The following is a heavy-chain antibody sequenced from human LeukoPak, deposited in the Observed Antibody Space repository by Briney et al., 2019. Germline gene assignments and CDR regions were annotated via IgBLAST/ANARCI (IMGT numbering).Heavy chain of an antibody. D-gene: IGHD3-22*01. J-gene: IGHJ3*02. V-gene: IGHV3-74*01. Sequence: PGGSLRLSCAASGFTVSSYWMHWVRQAPGKGLVWVSRINSDGSSTSYADSVKGRFTISRDNAKNTLYLQMNSLRAEDTAVYYCARASPYYYDSSGYAFDIWGQGTMVTVSS. CDR3: ARASPYYYDSSGYAFDI. CDR2: INSDGSST. CDR1: GFTVSSYW.